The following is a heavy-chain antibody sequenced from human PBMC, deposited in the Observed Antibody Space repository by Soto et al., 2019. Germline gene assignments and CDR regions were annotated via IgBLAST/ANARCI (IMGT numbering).Heavy chain of an antibody. CDR3: ASGRGYDILTGYYPYFDY. CDR2: ISWNSDSI. V-gene: IGHV3-9*01. J-gene: IGHJ4*02. Sequence: LRLSCAASGFTFDDYAMHWVRQAPGKGLEWVSGISWNSDSIGYADSVKGRFAISRDNAKKSLYLQMNSLRAEDTALYYCASGRGYDILTGYYPYFDYWGQGTLVTVSS. D-gene: IGHD3-9*01. CDR1: GFTFDDYA.